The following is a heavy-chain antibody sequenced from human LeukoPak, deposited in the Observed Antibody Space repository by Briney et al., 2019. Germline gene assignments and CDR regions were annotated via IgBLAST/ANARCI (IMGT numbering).Heavy chain of an antibody. J-gene: IGHJ4*02. Sequence: VASVRVSCKASGYTFTSYDINWVRQATGQGLEWMGWMNPNSGNTGYAQKFQGRVTMTRNTSISTAYMELSSLRSEDTAVYYCARGTQIRGRTTGDYWGRGTLVTVSS. D-gene: IGHD4-17*01. V-gene: IGHV1-8*01. CDR3: ARGTQIRGRTTGDY. CDR2: MNPNSGNT. CDR1: GYTFTSYD.